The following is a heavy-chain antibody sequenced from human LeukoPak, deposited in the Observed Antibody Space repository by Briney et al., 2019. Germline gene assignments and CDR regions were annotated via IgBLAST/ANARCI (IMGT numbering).Heavy chain of an antibody. CDR3: ARGKDFWTGYYSGNVSSAFGY. V-gene: IGHV4-4*08. CDR2: VYSGGTT. D-gene: IGHD3/OR15-3a*01. Sequence: PSETLSLTCTVSRDSISSYYWTWIRQSPGKGLEWIGFVYSGGTTNHNPSLKSRVTVSIDTSKNQFYLKLKSVTATDTAVYYCARGKDFWTGYYSGNVSSAFGYWGQGIQVIVSS. CDR1: RDSISSYY. J-gene: IGHJ4*02.